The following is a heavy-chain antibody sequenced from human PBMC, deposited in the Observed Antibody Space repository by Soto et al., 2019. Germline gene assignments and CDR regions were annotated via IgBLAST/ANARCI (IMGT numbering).Heavy chain of an antibody. CDR1: GYSFTNYW. CDR2: XXXXXXXX. Sequence: GESLKISCKGSGYSFTNYWIGWVRQMPGKDXXXXXXXXXXXXXXXXXXXXRGQVTISADTSISTAYLQWSSLRASDTAMYYCAGATWEFVDPHYFDRWGPGTQVTVSS. D-gene: IGHD1-26*01. V-gene: IGHV5-51*01. J-gene: IGHJ4*02. CDR3: AGATWEFVDPHYFDR.